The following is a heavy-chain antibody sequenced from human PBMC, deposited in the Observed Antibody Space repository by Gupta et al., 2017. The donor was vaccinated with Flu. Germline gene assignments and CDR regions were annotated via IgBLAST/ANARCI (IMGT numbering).Heavy chain of an antibody. CDR3: ARAFRTDFYYMDV. CDR1: TFSHFW. Sequence: TFSHFWMTWVRQAPGKGLEWVANIKQDGSEKYYVDSVTGRFTISRDNAKNSLYLQMNSLSAEDPALYYCARAFRTDFYYMDVWGQGTPVTV. J-gene: IGHJ6*03. V-gene: IGHV3-7*01. CDR2: IKQDGSEK.